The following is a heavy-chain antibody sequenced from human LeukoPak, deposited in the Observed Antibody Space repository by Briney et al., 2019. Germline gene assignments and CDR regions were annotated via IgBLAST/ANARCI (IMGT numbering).Heavy chain of an antibody. CDR3: ARAYNSDY. V-gene: IGHV3-48*03. CDR1: GFTFRSYE. J-gene: IGHJ4*02. Sequence: PGGSLRLSCAAFGFTFRSYEMNWVRQAPGKGLEWVSYISSSGSTYYADSVKGRFTISRDNSKNTLYLQMNSLRAEDTAVYYCARAYNSDYWGQGTLVTVSS. CDR2: ISSSGST. D-gene: IGHD5-24*01.